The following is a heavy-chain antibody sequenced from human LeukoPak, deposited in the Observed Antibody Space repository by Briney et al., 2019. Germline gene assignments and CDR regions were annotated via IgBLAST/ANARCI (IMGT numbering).Heavy chain of an antibody. CDR2: INHIGDII. CDR3: VREGLGFAHGFDY. V-gene: IGHV3-48*03. CDR1: GFSFSSYE. Sequence: PGGSLRLSCAASGFSFSSYEMNWVRQAPGKGLEWVSYINHIGDIIYYADSVKGRFTISRDNAKNSLYLQMNGLRAEDTAVYQCVREGLGFAHGFDYWGQGDLVIVSS. D-gene: IGHD2-8*01. J-gene: IGHJ4*02.